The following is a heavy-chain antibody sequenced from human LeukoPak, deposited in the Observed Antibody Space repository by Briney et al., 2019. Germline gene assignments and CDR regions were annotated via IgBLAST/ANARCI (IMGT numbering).Heavy chain of an antibody. CDR3: AKDVTGLGALSPIGS. CDR2: ISWNSGSI. J-gene: IGHJ3*01. CDR1: GFSFGIYV. V-gene: IGHV3-9*01. D-gene: IGHD3-16*02. Sequence: SLRVYCAASGFSFGIYVMSWVRQAPGKGLEWVSGISWNSGSIGYADSVKGRFTISRDNAKNSLYLQMNSLRAEDTAFYYCAKDVTGLGALSPIGSWGQGTMVTVSS.